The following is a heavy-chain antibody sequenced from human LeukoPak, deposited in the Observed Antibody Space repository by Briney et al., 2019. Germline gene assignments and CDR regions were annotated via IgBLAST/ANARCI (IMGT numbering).Heavy chain of an antibody. D-gene: IGHD5-18*01. V-gene: IGHV4-59*01. CDR2: IYYRGRT. CDR3: ARGGSYGYLRWFDT. CDR1: GFTISTYN. Sequence: SETLSLTCTASGFTISTYNWNWIRQSPGKGLEWIAYIYYRGRTGINPSLKSRVTLSVDASKKQFSLKVASVTAADRAVYYCARGGSYGYLRWFDTGGQGTLVSVPS. J-gene: IGHJ5*02.